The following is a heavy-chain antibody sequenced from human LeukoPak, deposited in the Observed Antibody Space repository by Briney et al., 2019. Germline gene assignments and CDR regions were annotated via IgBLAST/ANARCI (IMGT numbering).Heavy chain of an antibody. J-gene: IGHJ4*02. D-gene: IGHD6-6*01. V-gene: IGHV4-4*07. CDR3: ARGRDSSSTFDY. Sequence: PSETLSLTCTVSGGSISDNYWTWIRQPAGKGLEWIGRMYISGTPNYNPTLNSRVTMSLDTSNNQFSLRLSSVTAADTAVYYRARGRDSSSTFDYWGQGILVTVSS. CDR1: GGSISDNY. CDR2: MYISGTP.